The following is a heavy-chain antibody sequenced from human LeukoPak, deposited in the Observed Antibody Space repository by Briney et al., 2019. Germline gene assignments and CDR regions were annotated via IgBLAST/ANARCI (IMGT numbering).Heavy chain of an antibody. D-gene: IGHD3-3*01. Sequence: SETLSLTCSVSGGSISSYYWSWIRQPPGKGLEWIGSIYYSGSTYYNPSLKSRVTISVDTSKNQFSLKLSSVTAADTAVYYCARDPRNFGVVPPGYMDVWGKGTTVTVSS. CDR2: IYYSGST. CDR1: GGSISSYY. J-gene: IGHJ6*03. V-gene: IGHV4-59*12. CDR3: ARDPRNFGVVPPGYMDV.